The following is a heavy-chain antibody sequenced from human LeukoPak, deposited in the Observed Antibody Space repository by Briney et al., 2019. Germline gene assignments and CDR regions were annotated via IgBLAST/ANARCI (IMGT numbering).Heavy chain of an antibody. CDR1: GGTFSSYA. Sequence: GSLVKVCCKASGGTFSSYAISWVRQAPGQGLEWMGGIIPIFGTANYAQKFQGRVTITADEFTSTAYMELSSLRSEDTAVYYCARALNYCSSTSCYHMDYWGQGTLVTVSS. CDR2: IIPIFGTA. J-gene: IGHJ4*02. D-gene: IGHD2-2*01. V-gene: IGHV1-69*01. CDR3: ARALNYCSSTSCYHMDY.